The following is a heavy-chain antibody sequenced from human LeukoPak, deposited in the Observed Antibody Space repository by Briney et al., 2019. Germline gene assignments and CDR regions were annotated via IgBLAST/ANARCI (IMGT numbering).Heavy chain of an antibody. V-gene: IGHV4-39*07. CDR2: IYYGGSI. J-gene: IGHJ3*02. Sequence: SETLSLTCAVSGGSISRSSYYWAWIRQPPGKGLEWVGTIYYGGSIYGDPSLKGRITISLDTSKNQFSLKLNSVTAADTAVYFCARGPYSYDSSGAFDIWGQGAMVTVSS. CDR1: GGSISRSSYY. CDR3: ARGPYSYDSSGAFDI. D-gene: IGHD3-22*01.